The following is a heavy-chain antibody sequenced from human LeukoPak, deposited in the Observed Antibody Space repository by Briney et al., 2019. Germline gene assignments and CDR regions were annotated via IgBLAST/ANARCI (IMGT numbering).Heavy chain of an antibody. D-gene: IGHD3-22*01. J-gene: IGHJ4*02. CDR1: GFTFWSYA. CDR3: AKRGYHYDSSGYYWLDY. CDR2: ISGSGGST. Sequence: GGSLRLSCAASGFTFWSYAMTWVRQAPGKGLEWVSAISGSGGSTYYADSVKGRFTISRDNSKNTLYLQMNSLRAEDTAVYYCAKRGYHYDSSGYYWLDYWGQGTLVTVSS. V-gene: IGHV3-23*01.